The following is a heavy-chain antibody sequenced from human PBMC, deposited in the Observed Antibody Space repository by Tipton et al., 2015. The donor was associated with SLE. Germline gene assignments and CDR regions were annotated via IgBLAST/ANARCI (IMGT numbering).Heavy chain of an antibody. CDR3: ARHGYDFWSGYYHHVFDV. J-gene: IGHJ3*01. Sequence: LRLSCAVSGGSISSGGYSWSWIRQPPGKGLEWIGYIYHSGSTYYNPSLKSRVTMSVGRSKTQFSLKLRSASAADSAMYYCARHGYDFWSGYYHHVFDVWGQGTMLTVSS. CDR1: GGSISSGGYS. V-gene: IGHV4-30-2*01. CDR2: IYHSGST. D-gene: IGHD3-3*01.